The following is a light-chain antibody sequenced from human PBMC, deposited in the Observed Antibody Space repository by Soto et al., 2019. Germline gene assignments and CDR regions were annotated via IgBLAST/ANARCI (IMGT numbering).Light chain of an antibody. CDR3: QQYFEWPPMT. Sequence: VMTQSPATLSVSPGERATLSCWASETVATNLAWYQQKPGQAPRLLIPGASTRAAGISDRFRGSGSGTEFTLTISSLRSEDSAIYYWQQYFEWPPMTFGQGTKVEI. V-gene: IGKV3-15*01. CDR2: GAS. CDR1: ETVATN. J-gene: IGKJ1*01.